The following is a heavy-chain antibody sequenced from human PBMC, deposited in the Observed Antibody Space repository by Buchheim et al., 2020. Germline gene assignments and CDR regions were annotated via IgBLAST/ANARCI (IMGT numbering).Heavy chain of an antibody. V-gene: IGHV3-11*01. Sequence: QVQLEASGGGLVEPGGSLRLSCTASISTFNDYYIIWIRQSPGRGLEYVAYISGSSYTIDYADSVRGRFTISRDNARNTAYLQMNKLTADDTALYYCSRFRDYGGSNFFDIWSQGTL. CDR3: SRFRDYGGSNFFDI. CDR1: ISTFNDYY. D-gene: IGHD4/OR15-4a*01. CDR2: ISGSSYTI. J-gene: IGHJ5*02.